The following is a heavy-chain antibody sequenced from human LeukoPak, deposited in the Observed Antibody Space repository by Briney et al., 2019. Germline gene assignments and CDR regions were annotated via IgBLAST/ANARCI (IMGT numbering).Heavy chain of an antibody. CDR2: IYTSGST. V-gene: IGHV4-4*07. CDR3: ARVKAVAGMDYFDH. J-gene: IGHJ4*02. CDR1: GGSISSYY. D-gene: IGHD6-19*01. Sequence: SETLSLTCTVSGGSISSYYWSWIRQPAGKGLEWIGRIYTSGSTNYNPSLKSRVTMSVDTSKNQFSLKLSSVTAADTAVYYCARVKAVAGMDYFDHWGQGTLVTVSS.